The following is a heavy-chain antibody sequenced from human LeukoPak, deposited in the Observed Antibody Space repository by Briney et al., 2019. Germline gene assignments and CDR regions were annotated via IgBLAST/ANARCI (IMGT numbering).Heavy chain of an antibody. J-gene: IGHJ4*02. CDR1: GFTFSSYA. CDR3: ARMSASYLDY. Sequence: GGSLRLSCAASGFTFSSYAVHWVRQAPGKGLEWVAVMSYDGSNKYYADSVKGRFTISRDNSKNTLYLQMNSLRAEDTAVYYCARMSASYLDYWGQGTLVSVSS. V-gene: IGHV3-30-3*01. CDR2: MSYDGSNK. D-gene: IGHD3-3*01.